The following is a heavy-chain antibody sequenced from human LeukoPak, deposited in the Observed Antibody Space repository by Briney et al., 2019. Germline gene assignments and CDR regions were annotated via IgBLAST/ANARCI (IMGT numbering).Heavy chain of an antibody. J-gene: IGHJ4*02. CDR2: ISSSSSYI. D-gene: IGHD4-17*01. CDR3: ARPMTTVTTGCFDY. CDR1: GFTFSSYS. Sequence: GGSLRLSCAASGFTFSSYSMNWVRQAPGKGLEWVSSISSSSSYIYYADSVKGRFTISRDNAKNSLYLQMNSLRAEDTAVYYCARPMTTVTTGCFDYWGQGTLVTVSP. V-gene: IGHV3-21*01.